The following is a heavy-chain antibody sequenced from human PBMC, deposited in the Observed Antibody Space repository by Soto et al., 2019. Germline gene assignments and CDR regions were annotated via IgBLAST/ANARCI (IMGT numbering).Heavy chain of an antibody. CDR2: IYYSGST. CDR3: ARLNRARGCDY. J-gene: IGHJ4*02. V-gene: IGHV4-59*08. Sequence: QVQLQESGPGLVKPSETLSRTCTVSGGSISSYYWRWIRQPPGKGLEWIGYIYYSGSTNYNPSLKSRVTISVDTSKNQFSLKLSSVTAAVTAVYYCARLNRARGCDYWGQGTLVTVSS. CDR1: GGSISSYY.